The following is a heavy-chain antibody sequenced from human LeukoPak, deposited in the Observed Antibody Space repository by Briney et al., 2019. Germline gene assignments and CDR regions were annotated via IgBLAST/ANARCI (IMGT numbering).Heavy chain of an antibody. V-gene: IGHV4-59*08. Sequence: SETLSLTCVVSGGSFAYLSWMRRPPGKGVEWIGYIYNSASTTYSPSLQRRVTISVDTSRNQFSLKLSSVTATDTAVYYCARHAVRGIPIALNWLDPWGQGTPVTVSS. D-gene: IGHD3-10*01. CDR1: GGSFAY. CDR3: ARHAVRGIPIALNWLDP. J-gene: IGHJ5*02. CDR2: IYNSAST.